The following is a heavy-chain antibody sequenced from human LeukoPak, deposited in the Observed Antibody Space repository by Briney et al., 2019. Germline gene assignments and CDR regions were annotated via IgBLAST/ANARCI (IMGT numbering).Heavy chain of an antibody. CDR1: GGTFSSYA. Sequence: ASVKVSCKASGGTFSSYAISWVRQATGQGLEWMGGIIPIFGTANYAQKFQGRVTITADESASTAYMELSSLRSEDTAVYYCARDGPYYDFWSGYYSSSPYYFDYWGQGTLVTVSS. CDR3: ARDGPYYDFWSGYYSSSPYYFDY. V-gene: IGHV1-69*13. D-gene: IGHD3-3*01. J-gene: IGHJ4*02. CDR2: IIPIFGTA.